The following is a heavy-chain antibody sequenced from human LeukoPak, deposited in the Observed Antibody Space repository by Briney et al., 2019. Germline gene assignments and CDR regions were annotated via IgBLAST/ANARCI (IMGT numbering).Heavy chain of an antibody. J-gene: IGHJ1*01. D-gene: IGHD5-18*01. CDR2: IYYSGST. V-gene: IGHV4-39*01. Sequence: SETLSLTCTVSGGSISSSSYYWGWIRQPPGKGLEWIGSIYYSGSTYYNPSLKSRVTISVDTSKNQFSLKLSSVTAADTAVYYCAKKEGYSYGQEYFQHWGQGTLVTVSS. CDR3: AKKEGYSYGQEYFQH. CDR1: GGSISSSSYY.